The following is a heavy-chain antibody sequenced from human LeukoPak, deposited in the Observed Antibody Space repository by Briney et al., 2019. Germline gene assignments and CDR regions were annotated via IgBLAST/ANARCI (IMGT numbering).Heavy chain of an antibody. D-gene: IGHD6-13*01. CDR1: GGSFSGYY. CDR3: ARLSKTSFGSSSYFDY. V-gene: IGHV4-34*01. CDR2: INHSGST. Sequence: SETLSLTCAVYGGSFSGYYWSWIRQPPGKGLEWIGEINHSGSTNYNPSLKSRVTISVDTSKNQFSLKLSSVTAADTAVYYCARLSKTSFGSSSYFDYWGQGTLVTVSS. J-gene: IGHJ4*02.